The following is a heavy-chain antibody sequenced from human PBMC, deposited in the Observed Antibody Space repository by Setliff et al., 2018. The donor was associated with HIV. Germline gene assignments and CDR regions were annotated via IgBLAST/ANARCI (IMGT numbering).Heavy chain of an antibody. D-gene: IGHD5-18*01. CDR1: GFTVSSNY. Sequence: GGSLRLSCAASGFTVSSNYMSWVRQAPGKGLEWVAFISYDGSYEYYADSVKGRFTISRDNAKNSLYLQMNSLRAEDTAVYYCAKGSLPSGYSYGFFDYWGQGTLVTVSS. CDR2: ISYDGSYE. V-gene: IGHV3-30*18. CDR3: AKGSLPSGYSYGFFDY. J-gene: IGHJ4*02.